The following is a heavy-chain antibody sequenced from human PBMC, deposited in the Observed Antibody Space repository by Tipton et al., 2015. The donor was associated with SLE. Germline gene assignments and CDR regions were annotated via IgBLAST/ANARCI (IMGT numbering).Heavy chain of an antibody. CDR2: IYYSGST. V-gene: IGHV4-59*01. J-gene: IGHJ3*02. Sequence: TLSLTCTVSGGSISSYYWSWIRQPPGKGLEWIGYIYYSGSTNYNPSLKSRVTISVDTSKNQFSLKLSSVTAADTAVYYCAIVVVPAATAFDIWGQGTMVTVSS. CDR3: AIVVVPAATAFDI. CDR1: GGSISSYY. D-gene: IGHD2-2*01.